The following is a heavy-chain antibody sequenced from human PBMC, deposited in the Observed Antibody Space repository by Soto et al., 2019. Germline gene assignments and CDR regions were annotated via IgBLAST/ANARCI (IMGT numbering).Heavy chain of an antibody. CDR1: GVTVSNNF. CDR2: IYSGGGT. CDR3: ARNVPVTPLGY. D-gene: IGHD4-17*01. Sequence: EVQLVESGGDLVQPGGSLRLSCAASGVTVSNNFMSWVRQAPGKGLEWVSIIYSGGGTQYADSVKGRFPISRDNYKNTVYLQMNSLRVEDTAVYYCARNVPVTPLGYWGQGTLVTVSS. J-gene: IGHJ4*02. V-gene: IGHV3-66*01.